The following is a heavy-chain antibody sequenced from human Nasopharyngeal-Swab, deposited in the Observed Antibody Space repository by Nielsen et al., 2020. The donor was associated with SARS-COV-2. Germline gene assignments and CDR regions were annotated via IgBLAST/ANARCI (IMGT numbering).Heavy chain of an antibody. CDR1: GGSVSSFF. V-gene: IGHV4-59*02. J-gene: IGHJ4*02. CDR3: ARRRVQAVFDY. Sequence: SETLSLTCTVSGGSVSSFFWSWIRQPPGKGLEWIGHIYYSGSTNYNPSLKSRVTISVDTSKNQFSLKLTSVTAADTAVYYCARRRVQAVFDYWGQGALVTVSS. CDR2: IYYSGST. D-gene: IGHD3-10*01.